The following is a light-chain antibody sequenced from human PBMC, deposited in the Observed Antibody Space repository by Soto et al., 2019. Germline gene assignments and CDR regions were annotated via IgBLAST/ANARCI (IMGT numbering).Light chain of an antibody. CDR1: SSDVGAYTY. V-gene: IGLV2-14*01. J-gene: IGLJ2*01. Sequence: QSALTQPASVSGSPGQSLTISCTGTSSDVGAYTYVSWYQQHPGKAPKLMIFEVSDRPSGVSNRISGSKSGNTASLTISGRQAEDEADYYCSSYTTSNTLVFGGGTKVTVL. CDR2: EVS. CDR3: SSYTTSNTLV.